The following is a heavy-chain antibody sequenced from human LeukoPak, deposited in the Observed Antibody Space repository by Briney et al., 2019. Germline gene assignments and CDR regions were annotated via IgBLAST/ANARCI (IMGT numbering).Heavy chain of an antibody. D-gene: IGHD3-3*01. V-gene: IGHV3-9*01. Sequence: GGSLRLSCAASGFTFDDYAMHWVRQAPGKGLEWVSGISWNSGSIGYADSVKGRFTISRDNSNNMVYLQLKSLRVEDTAVYYCAKGRGTFGAIISDAFDVWGHGTMVIVSS. J-gene: IGHJ3*01. CDR3: AKGRGTFGAIISDAFDV. CDR2: ISWNSGSI. CDR1: GFTFDDYA.